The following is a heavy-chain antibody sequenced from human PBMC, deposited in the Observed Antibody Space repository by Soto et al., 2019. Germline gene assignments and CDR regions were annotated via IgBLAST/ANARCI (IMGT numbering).Heavy chain of an antibody. V-gene: IGHV1-69*13. Sequence: ASVKVSCKASGGTFSSYTMSWVRQAPGQGLEWMGGIIPIFGTTTYAHKFQGRVTITADESTSTVYMELSSLRGEDTAVYYCARGALTTLAYYYGMDVWGQGTTVTVSS. CDR3: ARGALTTLAYYYGMDV. CDR2: IIPIFGTT. D-gene: IGHD4-4*01. J-gene: IGHJ6*02. CDR1: GGTFSSYT.